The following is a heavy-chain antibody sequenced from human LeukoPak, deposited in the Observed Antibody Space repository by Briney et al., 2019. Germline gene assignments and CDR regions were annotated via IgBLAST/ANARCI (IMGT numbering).Heavy chain of an antibody. CDR2: ISGSGGST. Sequence: GGSLRLSCAASGFTFSSYAMSWVRQAPGKGLEWVSAISGSGGSTYYADSVKGRFTISRDNSKNTLYLQMNSLRAEDTAVYYCAKGLYCSSTSCYANIYYYYYGMDVWGKGTTVTVSS. D-gene: IGHD2-2*01. J-gene: IGHJ6*04. V-gene: IGHV3-23*01. CDR3: AKGLYCSSTSCYANIYYYYYGMDV. CDR1: GFTFSSYA.